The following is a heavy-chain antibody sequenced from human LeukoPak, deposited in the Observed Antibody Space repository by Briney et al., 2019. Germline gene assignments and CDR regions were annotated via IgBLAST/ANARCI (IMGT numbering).Heavy chain of an antibody. CDR1: GFTFSSYW. V-gene: IGHV3-74*01. CDR3: ARDLVYGSGSLGY. D-gene: IGHD3-10*01. J-gene: IGHJ4*02. CDR2: INDDGSTT. Sequence: GRSLRLSCAGSGFTFSSYWMHWVRQAPGKGLVWVSRINDDGSTTNHADSVKGRFTISRDNAKSTLYLQMNSLTAEDTAVYYCARDLVYGSGSLGYWGQGTLVTVSS.